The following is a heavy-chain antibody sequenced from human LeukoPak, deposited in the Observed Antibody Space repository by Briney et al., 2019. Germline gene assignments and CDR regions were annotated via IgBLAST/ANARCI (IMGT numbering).Heavy chain of an antibody. D-gene: IGHD2-2*01. Sequence: ASVKVSCKASGGTFGSYAISWVRQAPGQGLEWMGGIIPIFGTANYAQKFQGRVTITTDESTSTAYMELSSLRSEDTAVYYCARVPAATMNWFDPWGQGTLVTVSS. CDR2: IIPIFGTA. V-gene: IGHV1-69*05. J-gene: IGHJ5*02. CDR3: ARVPAATMNWFDP. CDR1: GGTFGSYA.